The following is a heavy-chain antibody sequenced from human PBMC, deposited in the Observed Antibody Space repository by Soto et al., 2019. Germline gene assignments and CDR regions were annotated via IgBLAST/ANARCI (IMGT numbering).Heavy chain of an antibody. Sequence: EVQLVESGGGLVQPGGSLRLSCAASGFTFSSYSMNWVRQAPGKGLEWVSYISSSSSTIYYADSVKGRFTISRDNAKNSLYLQMNSLRDEDTAVYYCATEAAYWTDYAFDIWGQGTMGTVSS. CDR1: GFTFSSYS. CDR2: ISSSSSTI. J-gene: IGHJ3*02. V-gene: IGHV3-48*02. D-gene: IGHD1-1*01. CDR3: ATEAAYWTDYAFDI.